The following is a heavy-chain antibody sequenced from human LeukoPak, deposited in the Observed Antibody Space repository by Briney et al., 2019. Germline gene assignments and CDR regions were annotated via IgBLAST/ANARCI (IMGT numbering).Heavy chain of an antibody. Sequence: SVKVSCKASGGTFSSYAISWVRQAPGQGLEWMGRIIPIFGTANYAQKFQGRVTITADGSTSTAYMELSSLRSEDTAVYYCAREQGYCSSTSCYTGMDVWGKGTTVTVSS. CDR2: IIPIFGTA. CDR1: GGTFSSYA. D-gene: IGHD2-2*02. V-gene: IGHV1-69*13. J-gene: IGHJ6*04. CDR3: AREQGYCSSTSCYTGMDV.